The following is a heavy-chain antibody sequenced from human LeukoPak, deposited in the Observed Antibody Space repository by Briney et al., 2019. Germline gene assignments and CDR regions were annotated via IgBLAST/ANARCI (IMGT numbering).Heavy chain of an antibody. V-gene: IGHV1-3*01. CDR1: GYTFPNYD. CDR2: INVGKGNT. J-gene: IGHJ4*02. Sequence: ASVKVSCKASGYTFPNYDMHWVRQAPGQRLEWMGWINVGKGNTKYSEKFRGRVTMTRDTSASTVYMELSSLRSEDTAIYYCARDKAGPDYWGQGTLVTVSS. D-gene: IGHD6-19*01. CDR3: ARDKAGPDY.